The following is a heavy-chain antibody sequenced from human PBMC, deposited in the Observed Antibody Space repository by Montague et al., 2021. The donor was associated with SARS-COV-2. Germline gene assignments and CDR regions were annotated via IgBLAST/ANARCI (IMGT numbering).Heavy chain of an antibody. Sequence: SGSTHYNPSLKSRVTISVDTSKNQFSLQLSTVTAADTAVYYCSRARTTIFRVVTWPAYFDYWGKGTL. J-gene: IGHJ4*02. D-gene: IGHD3-3*01. V-gene: IGHV4-59*01. CDR2: SGST. CDR3: SRARTTIFRVVTWPAYFDY.